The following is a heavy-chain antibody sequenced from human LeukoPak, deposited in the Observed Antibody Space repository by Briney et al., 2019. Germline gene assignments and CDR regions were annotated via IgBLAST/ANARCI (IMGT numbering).Heavy chain of an antibody. Sequence: PGGSLRLSCAASGFTFSSYGMHWVRQAPGKGLEWVAVIWYDGSNKYYADSVKGRFTISRDNSKNTLYLQMNSLRAEDTAVYYCARVGGYSSSWYYFDYWGQGTLVTVSS. D-gene: IGHD6-13*01. CDR3: ARVGGYSSSWYYFDY. CDR2: IWYDGSNK. CDR1: GFTFSSYG. V-gene: IGHV3-33*01. J-gene: IGHJ4*02.